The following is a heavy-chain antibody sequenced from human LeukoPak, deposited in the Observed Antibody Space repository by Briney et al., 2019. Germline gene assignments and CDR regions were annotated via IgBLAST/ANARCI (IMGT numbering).Heavy chain of an antibody. J-gene: IGHJ5*02. D-gene: IGHD3-10*01. Sequence: VASVKVSCKASGYTFTSYYMHWVRQAPGQGLEWMGIINPSGGSTSYAQKFQGRVTMTRDTSTSTAYMELSSLRSEDTAVYYCAREGWAMVRGSTRWFDPWGQGTLVTVSS. V-gene: IGHV1-46*01. CDR1: GYTFTSYY. CDR3: AREGWAMVRGSTRWFDP. CDR2: INPSGGST.